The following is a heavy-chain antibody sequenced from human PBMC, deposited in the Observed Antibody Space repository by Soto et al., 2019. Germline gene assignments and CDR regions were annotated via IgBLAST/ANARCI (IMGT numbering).Heavy chain of an antibody. CDR3: AGERSGYDYLNYYGMDV. Sequence: QVQLVQSGAEVKKPGASVKVSCKASGGTFSSYAISWVRQAPGQGLEWMGGIIPIFGTANYAQKFQGRVTITADESTSTAYMELSSLRSEDTAVYYCAGERSGYDYLNYYGMDVWGQGTTVTVSS. CDR1: GGTFSSYA. V-gene: IGHV1-69*01. J-gene: IGHJ6*02. CDR2: IIPIFGTA. D-gene: IGHD5-12*01.